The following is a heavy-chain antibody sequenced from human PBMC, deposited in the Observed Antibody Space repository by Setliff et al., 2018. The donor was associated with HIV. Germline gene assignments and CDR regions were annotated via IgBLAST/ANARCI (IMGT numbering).Heavy chain of an antibody. Sequence: SETLSLTCTVSGGSISRGNHFWTWIRQPAGKGLEWIGSIYYSGSTFYNPSLKSRVTLSLDTSKNQFSLKVTSVTAADTAVYYCARRAAATTNFDYWGQGTLVTVSS. CDR3: ARRAAATTNFDY. D-gene: IGHD1-26*01. CDR2: IYYSGST. J-gene: IGHJ4*02. CDR1: GGSISRGNHF. V-gene: IGHV4-39*07.